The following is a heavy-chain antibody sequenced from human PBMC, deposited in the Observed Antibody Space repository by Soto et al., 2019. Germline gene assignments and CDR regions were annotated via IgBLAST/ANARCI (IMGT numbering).Heavy chain of an antibody. CDR2: IIPIFGTA. CDR3: AIVTPLQYCSSTSCAPGGMDV. CDR1: GGTFSSYA. D-gene: IGHD2-2*01. Sequence: SVKVSCKASGGTFSSYAISWVRQAPGQGLEWMGGIIPIFGTANYAQKFQGRVTITADESTSTAYMELSSLRSEDTAVYYCAIVTPLQYCSSTSCAPGGMDVWGQGTTVTVSS. J-gene: IGHJ6*02. V-gene: IGHV1-69*13.